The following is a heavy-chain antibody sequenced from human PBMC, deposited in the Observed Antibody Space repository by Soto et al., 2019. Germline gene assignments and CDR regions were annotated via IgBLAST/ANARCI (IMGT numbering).Heavy chain of an antibody. J-gene: IGHJ4*02. CDR2: IDPSDSYT. D-gene: IGHD6-13*01. CDR1: GYSFTSYW. V-gene: IGHV5-10-1*01. Sequence: EVQLVQSGAEVKKPGESLRISCKGSGYSFTSYWISWVRQMPGKGLEWMGRIDPSDSYTNYSPSFQGHVTISADKSISTAYLQGSSLKASDTAMCYCARLQAAAGDNDLTFDYWGQGTLVTVSS. CDR3: ARLQAAAGDNDLTFDY.